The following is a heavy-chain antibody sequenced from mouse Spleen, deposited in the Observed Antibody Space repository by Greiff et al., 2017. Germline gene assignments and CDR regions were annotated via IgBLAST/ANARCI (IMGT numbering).Heavy chain of an antibody. J-gene: IGHJ4*01. V-gene: IGHV1-4*01. CDR3: ARTRGGAMDY. CDR1: GYTFTSYT. Sequence: VQLQESGAELARPGASVKMSCKASGYTFTSYTMHWVKQRPGQGLEWIGYINPSSGYTKYNQKFKDKATLTADKSSSTAYMQLSSLTSEDSAVYYCARTRGGAMDYWGQGTSVTVSS. CDR2: INPSSGYT.